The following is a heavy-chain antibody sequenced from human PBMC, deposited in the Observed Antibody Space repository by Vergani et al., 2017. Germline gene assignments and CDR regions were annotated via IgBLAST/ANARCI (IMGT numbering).Heavy chain of an antibody. CDR3: AKDHVVVVPAAIGYYYYGVDV. J-gene: IGHJ6*02. CDR2: ISWNSGAV. CDR1: GITFWKFG. D-gene: IGHD2-2*01. V-gene: IGHV3-9*01. Sequence: EVQLLESGGGLVQPGGSLRLSCEASGITFWKFGMHWVRQGPGKGLEWVSGISWNSGAVDYADSVKGRFTISRDNSKNTLYLQMNSLRAEDTAVYYCAKDHVVVVPAAIGYYYYGVDVWGQRTTVTVS.